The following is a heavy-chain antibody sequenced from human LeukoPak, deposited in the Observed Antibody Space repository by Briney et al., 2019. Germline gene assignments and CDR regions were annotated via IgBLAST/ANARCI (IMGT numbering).Heavy chain of an antibody. CDR2: ISGSGGST. Sequence: GGSQRLSCAASGFTFSSYAMSWVRQAPGKGLEWVSAISGSGGSTYYADSVKGRFTISRDNSKNTLYLQMNSLRAEDTAVYYCAKDLLLWFGELCSFDYWGQGTLVTVSS. CDR1: GFTFSSYA. D-gene: IGHD3-10*01. CDR3: AKDLLLWFGELCSFDY. J-gene: IGHJ4*02. V-gene: IGHV3-23*01.